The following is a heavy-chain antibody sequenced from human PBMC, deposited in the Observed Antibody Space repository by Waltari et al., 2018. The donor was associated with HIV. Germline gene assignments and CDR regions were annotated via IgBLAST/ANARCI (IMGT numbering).Heavy chain of an antibody. D-gene: IGHD1-7*01. CDR2: IYYSGST. CDR1: GGSISSSSYY. V-gene: IGHV4-39*01. Sequence: QLQLQESGPGLVKPSETLSLPCTVSGGSISSSSYYSGRIRQPPGKGLEWIGSIYYSGSTYYNPSLKSRVTISVDTSKNQFSRKLSSGTAADTAVYYCARPGGQRGTTSWFDPWGQGTLVTVSS. CDR3: ARPGGQRGTTSWFDP. J-gene: IGHJ5*02.